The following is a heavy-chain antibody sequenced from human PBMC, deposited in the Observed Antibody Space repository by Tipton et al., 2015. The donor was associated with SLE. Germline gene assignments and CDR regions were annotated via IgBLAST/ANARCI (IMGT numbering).Heavy chain of an antibody. D-gene: IGHD2-21*01. V-gene: IGHV4-39*02. CDR3: AREHIISLRDAFEI. CDR1: GGSISSSSYY. Sequence: TLSLTCTVSGGSISSSSYYWGWIRQPPGKGLERIGSIYYRGSTYYNPSLKSRVSISVATSKNQFSLKLSSVTVVDTAVYYCAREHIISLRDAFEIWCPGSMVTVS. J-gene: IGHJ3*02. CDR2: IYYRGST.